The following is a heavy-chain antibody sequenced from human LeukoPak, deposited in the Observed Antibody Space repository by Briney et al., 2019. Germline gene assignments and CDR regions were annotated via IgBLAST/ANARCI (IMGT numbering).Heavy chain of an antibody. Sequence: SETLSLTCTVSGGSISSGDYYWSWIRQPPGKGLEWIGCIYDSGTTNYNPSLKSRVTMSVDSSKNQFSLKLTSVTAADTAVYYCARETTLTGYSSGLGFNYWGQGTLVTVSS. J-gene: IGHJ4*02. CDR1: GGSISSGDYY. CDR3: ARETTLTGYSSGLGFNY. D-gene: IGHD6-19*01. V-gene: IGHV4-61*08. CDR2: IYDSGTT.